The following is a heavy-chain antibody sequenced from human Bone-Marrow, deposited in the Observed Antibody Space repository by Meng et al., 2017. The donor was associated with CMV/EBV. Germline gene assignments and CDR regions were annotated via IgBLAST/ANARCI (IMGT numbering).Heavy chain of an antibody. J-gene: IGHJ4*02. CDR1: GYSFTSYW. Sequence: GESLKISCKGSGYSFTSYWIGWVRQMPGKDLEWMGIIYPGDSDTRYSPSFQGQVTISADKSISTAYLQWSSLKASDTAMYYCARQRRFGMVTTLPFDNWGQGTLVTVSS. CDR3: ARQRRFGMVTTLPFDN. CDR2: IYPGDSDT. D-gene: IGHD3-3*01. V-gene: IGHV5-51*01.